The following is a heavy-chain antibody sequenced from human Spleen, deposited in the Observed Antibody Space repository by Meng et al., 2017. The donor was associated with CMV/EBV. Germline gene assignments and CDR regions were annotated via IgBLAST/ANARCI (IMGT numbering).Heavy chain of an antibody. D-gene: IGHD4-11*01. J-gene: IGHJ6*02. V-gene: IGHV3-73*01. CDR1: GFTFSGSA. Sequence: EGSLRLSCAASGFTFSGSAMHWVRQASGKGLEWVGRIRSKANSYATAYAASVKGRFTISRDDSKNTAYLQMNSLKTEDTAVYYCTRRGTTVFNYGMDVWGQGTRVTVSS. CDR3: TRRGTTVFNYGMDV. CDR2: IRSKANSYAT.